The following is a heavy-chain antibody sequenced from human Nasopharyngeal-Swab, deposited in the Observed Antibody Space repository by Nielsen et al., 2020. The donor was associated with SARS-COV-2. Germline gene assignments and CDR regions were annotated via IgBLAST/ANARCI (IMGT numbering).Heavy chain of an antibody. Sequence: WIRQPPGKGLEWIGSIYYSGSTYYNPSLKSRVIISVDTSKNQFSLKLSSVTAADTAMHYCARLKGDSGYSYGYYLRNWFDPWGQGTLVTVSS. V-gene: IGHV4-39*01. J-gene: IGHJ5*02. D-gene: IGHD5-18*01. CDR3: ARLKGDSGYSYGYYLRNWFDP. CDR2: IYYSGST.